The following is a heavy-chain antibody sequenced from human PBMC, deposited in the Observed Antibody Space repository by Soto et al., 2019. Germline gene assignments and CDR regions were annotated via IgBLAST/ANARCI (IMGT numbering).Heavy chain of an antibody. J-gene: IGHJ3*02. CDR2: IKQDGSEK. Sequence: GGPLRLSCTASELNFNSLCMRCVSQDPGKGLEWVANIKQDGSEKYYVDSVKGRFTISRDNAKNSLYLQMNSLRAEVMVLYYCARVRGRREAFDIWGHGTMVTVS. CDR3: ARVRGRREAFDI. V-gene: IGHV3-7*04. CDR1: ELNFNSLC.